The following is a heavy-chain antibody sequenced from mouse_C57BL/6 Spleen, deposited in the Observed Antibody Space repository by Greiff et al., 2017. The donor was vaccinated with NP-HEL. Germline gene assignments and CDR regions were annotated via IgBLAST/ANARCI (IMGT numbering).Heavy chain of an antibody. CDR2: IDPSDSDT. J-gene: IGHJ2*01. Sequence: QVQLQQPGAELVMPGASVKLSCKASGYTFTSYWMHWVKQSPGQGLEWIGEIDPSDSDTNYNQKFKGKSTLTVDKSSSTAYMQLSSLTSEDSAVYYCARWWSNYRGFDYWGQGTTLTVSS. CDR3: ARWWSNYRGFDY. V-gene: IGHV1-69*01. CDR1: GYTFTSYW. D-gene: IGHD2-5*01.